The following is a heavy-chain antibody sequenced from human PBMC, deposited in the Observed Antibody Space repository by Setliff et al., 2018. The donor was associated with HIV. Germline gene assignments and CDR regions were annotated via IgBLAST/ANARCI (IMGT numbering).Heavy chain of an antibody. Sequence: SGGSLRLSCAASGFTFSSYSMNWVRQAPGKGLEWVSYISSSSSTIYYADSVKGRFTISRDNAKNSLYLQMNSLRAEDTAVYYCARASSYYYDSSGYSSYFDYWGQGTLVTVSS. J-gene: IGHJ4*02. V-gene: IGHV3-48*04. CDR3: ARASSYYYDSSGYSSYFDY. CDR1: GFTFSSYS. CDR2: ISSSSSTI. D-gene: IGHD3-22*01.